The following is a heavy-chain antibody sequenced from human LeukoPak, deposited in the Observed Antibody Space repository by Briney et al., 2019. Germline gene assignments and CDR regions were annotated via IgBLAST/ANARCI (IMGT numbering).Heavy chain of an antibody. V-gene: IGHV4-39*07. CDR2: INHSGST. CDR3: ATGYYYDSSGRYYFDY. Sequence: NASETLSLTCTVSGGSISSGGYYWSWIRQPPGKGLEWIGEINHSGSTNYNPSLKSRVTISVDTSKNQFSLKLSSVTAADTAVYYCATGYYYDSSGRYYFDYWGQGTLVTVSS. CDR1: GGSISSGGYY. D-gene: IGHD3-22*01. J-gene: IGHJ4*02.